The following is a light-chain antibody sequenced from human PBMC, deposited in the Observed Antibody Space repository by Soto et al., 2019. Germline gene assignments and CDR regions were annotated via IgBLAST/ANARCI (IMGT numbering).Light chain of an antibody. V-gene: IGKV3-11*01. CDR1: QSVITS. CDR3: QVRDVWPS. CDR2: DAS. Sequence: IVLTQSPATLSLSPGERAALSCRASQSVITSLAWYQHKPGQAPRLFIYDASKRAPGIPARFSGSGSGTDFTLTISSLEPEDFAVYYCQVRDVWPSFGPGTKVDIK. J-gene: IGKJ1*01.